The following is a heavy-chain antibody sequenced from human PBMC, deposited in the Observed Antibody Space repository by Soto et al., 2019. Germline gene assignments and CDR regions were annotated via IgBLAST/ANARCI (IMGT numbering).Heavy chain of an antibody. CDR1: GGSISSSNYY. D-gene: IGHD3-16*01. Sequence: WETLSLTCTVSGGSISSSNYYWGGIRQPPGKGLEWIGSIYYSGSTSYNSSLKSRVTISVDTSKNQFSLRLRSVTAADTAVYYCASPTLGAFDIWGQGTMVTVSS. CDR2: IYYSGST. J-gene: IGHJ3*02. CDR3: ASPTLGAFDI. V-gene: IGHV4-39*01.